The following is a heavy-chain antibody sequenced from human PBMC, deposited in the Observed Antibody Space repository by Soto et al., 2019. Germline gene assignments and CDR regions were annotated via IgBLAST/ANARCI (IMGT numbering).Heavy chain of an antibody. Sequence: SETLSLTCAVSGGSISSSNWWSWVRQPPGKGLEWIGEIYHSGSTNYNPSLKSRVTISVDKSKNQFSLKLSSVTAADTAVYYCARAGSTNGVALGYWGQGTLVTVSS. CDR1: GGSISSSNW. J-gene: IGHJ4*02. D-gene: IGHD2-8*01. V-gene: IGHV4-4*02. CDR3: ARAGSTNGVALGY. CDR2: IYHSGST.